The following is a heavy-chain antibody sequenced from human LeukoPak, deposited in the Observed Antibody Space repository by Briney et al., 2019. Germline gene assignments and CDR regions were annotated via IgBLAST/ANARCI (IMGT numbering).Heavy chain of an antibody. CDR2: ISWNSGSI. CDR1: GFTFDDYA. V-gene: IGHV3-9*01. D-gene: IGHD4-23*01. Sequence: PGGSLRLSCAASGFTFDDYAMHWVRQAPGKGLEWVSGISWNSGSIGYADSVMGRFTISRDNAKNSLYLQMNSLRAEDTALYYCAKDIGSGTVAHYYYYGMDVWGQGTTVTVSS. CDR3: AKDIGSGTVAHYYYYGMDV. J-gene: IGHJ6*02.